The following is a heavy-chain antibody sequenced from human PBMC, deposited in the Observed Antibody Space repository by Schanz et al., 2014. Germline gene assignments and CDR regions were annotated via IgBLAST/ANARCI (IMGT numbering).Heavy chain of an antibody. Sequence: VQLLESGGALVQPGGSLRLSCAASGFTFSIYGMSWVRQAPGKGLEWVSDISDSGDSTHYADSVKGRFTISRDNAKNSLYLQMNGLRAEDTAVFYCARDGAELYYFDDWGQGTLVTVSS. J-gene: IGHJ4*02. CDR2: ISDSGDST. CDR1: GFTFSIYG. V-gene: IGHV3-48*04. D-gene: IGHD1-1*01. CDR3: ARDGAELYYFDD.